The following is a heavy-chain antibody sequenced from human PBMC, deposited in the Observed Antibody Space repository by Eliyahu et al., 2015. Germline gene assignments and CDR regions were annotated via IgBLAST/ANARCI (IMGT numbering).Heavy chain of an antibody. Sequence: QITLKESGPTLVKPTQTLTLTCTFSGFSLSXXGVGVGWIXQPPGKALEWLAFIYWNDNKGYSPSLKSRLMITKDTSKNQVVVTMTNMDPVDTATYYCAYLKYNDYWSGYPHATYWGQGTLVTVSS. CDR1: GFSLSXXGVG. CDR3: AYLKYNDYWSGYPHATY. J-gene: IGHJ4*02. CDR2: IYWNDNK. V-gene: IGHV2-5*01. D-gene: IGHD3-3*01.